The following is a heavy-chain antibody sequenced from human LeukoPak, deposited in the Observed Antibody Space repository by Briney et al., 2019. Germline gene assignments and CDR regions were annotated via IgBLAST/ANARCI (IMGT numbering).Heavy chain of an antibody. D-gene: IGHD2-15*01. J-gene: IGHJ2*01. Sequence: ASLRLSCAASGFTFSSYAMSWVRQPPGKGLEWIGEIYHSGSTNYNPSLKSRVTISVDKSKNQFSLKLSSVTAADTAVYYCARDQYCSGGSCYSLGFDLWGRGTLVTVSS. V-gene: IGHV4-4*02. CDR1: GFTFSSYAM. CDR2: IYHSGST. CDR3: ARDQYCSGGSCYSLGFDL.